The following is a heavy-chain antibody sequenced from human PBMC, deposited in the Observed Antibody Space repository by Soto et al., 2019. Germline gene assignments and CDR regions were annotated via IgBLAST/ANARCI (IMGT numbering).Heavy chain of an antibody. CDR3: ARDQGGGNSYGMDV. J-gene: IGHJ6*02. CDR2: IYYSGST. D-gene: IGHD4-4*01. V-gene: IGHV4-31*03. Sequence: TSETLSLTCTVSGGSISSGGYYWSWIRQHPGKGLEWIGYIYYSGSTYYNPSLKSRVTISVDTSKNQFSLKLSSVTAADTAVYYCARDQGGGNSYGMDVWGQGTTVTVPS. CDR1: GGSISSGGYY.